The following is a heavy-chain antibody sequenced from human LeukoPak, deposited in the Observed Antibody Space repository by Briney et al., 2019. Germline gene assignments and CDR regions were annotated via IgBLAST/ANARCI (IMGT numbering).Heavy chain of an antibody. CDR2: INNSGSTI. D-gene: IGHD3-22*01. J-gene: IGHJ4*02. CDR3: ARENPVMYYDSSGPLVD. CDR1: GFTFSNYE. Sequence: PGGSLRLSCAASGFTFSNYEMNWVRQAPGKGLEWVSYINNSGSTIYYADSVKGRFTISRDNAKNSLYLQMNSLRAEDTAVYYCARENPVMYYDSSGPLVDWGQGTLVTVSS. V-gene: IGHV3-48*03.